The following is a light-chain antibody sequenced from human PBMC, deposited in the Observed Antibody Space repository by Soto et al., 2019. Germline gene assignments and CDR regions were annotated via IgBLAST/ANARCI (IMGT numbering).Light chain of an antibody. J-gene: IGKJ5*01. CDR2: AAS. CDR1: QSISSY. CDR3: QQSYSTPIT. V-gene: IGKV1-39*01. Sequence: DIQMTHSPASVSASVRYRVTITCRASQSISSYLNWYQQKPGKAPKLLIYAASSLQSGVPSRFSGSGSGTDFTLTISSLQPEDFATYYCQQSYSTPITFGQGTRLEIK.